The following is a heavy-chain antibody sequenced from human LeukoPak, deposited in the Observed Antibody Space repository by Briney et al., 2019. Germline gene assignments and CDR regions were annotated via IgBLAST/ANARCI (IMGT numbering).Heavy chain of an antibody. Sequence: SGGSLRLSCRIFGGTVTTYEFNWVRQVPGKAPEWISYMSRTANRIDHAASVKGRFTMSRDNANNSVFLQMNSLRVDDTAIYYCATRLPFTGYKSWGHGTLVTVSS. V-gene: IGHV3-48*03. D-gene: IGHD5-24*01. CDR3: ATRLPFTGYKS. CDR2: MSRTANRI. J-gene: IGHJ4*01. CDR1: GGTVTTYE.